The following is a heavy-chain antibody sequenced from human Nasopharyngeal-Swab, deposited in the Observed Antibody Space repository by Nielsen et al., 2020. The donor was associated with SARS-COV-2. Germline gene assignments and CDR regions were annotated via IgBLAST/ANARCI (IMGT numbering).Heavy chain of an antibody. Sequence: WVRQAPGQRLEWMGWINAGNGNTKYSQKFQGRVTITRDTSASTAYMELSSLRSEDTAVYYCASSTAAGTNYYYYYMDVWGIGTTVTVSS. D-gene: IGHD6-13*01. CDR3: ASSTAAGTNYYYYYMDV. V-gene: IGHV1-3*01. CDR2: INAGNGNT. J-gene: IGHJ6*03.